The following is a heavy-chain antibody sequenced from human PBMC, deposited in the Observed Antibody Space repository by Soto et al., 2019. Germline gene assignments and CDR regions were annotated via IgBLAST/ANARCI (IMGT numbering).Heavy chain of an antibody. CDR1: GFTFSSYG. V-gene: IGHV3-64*01. J-gene: IGHJ3*02. CDR2: ISSKGGST. Sequence: EVQLVESGGGLVQPGGSLRLSCAASGFTFSSYGIHWVRQAPGKGLEYVSAISSKGGSTYYASSVKGRFAISKDNSKNTVYLQMGSLRAEDMAVYYCAGDAFDIWGKGTMVTVSS. CDR3: AGDAFDI.